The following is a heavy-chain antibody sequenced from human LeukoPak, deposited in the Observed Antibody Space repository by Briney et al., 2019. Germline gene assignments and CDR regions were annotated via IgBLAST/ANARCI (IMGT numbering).Heavy chain of an antibody. Sequence: SQTLSLTCAISGYSVSSNSAAWNWIRQSPSRGLEWLGRTYYRSKWYNDYAVSVKSRITINPDTSKNQFSLQLNSVTPEDTAVYYCARGPRYCSGGSCSYYFDYWGQGTLVTVSS. J-gene: IGHJ4*02. CDR2: TYYRSKWYN. D-gene: IGHD2-15*01. CDR1: GYSVSSNSAA. CDR3: ARGPRYCSGGSCSYYFDY. V-gene: IGHV6-1*01.